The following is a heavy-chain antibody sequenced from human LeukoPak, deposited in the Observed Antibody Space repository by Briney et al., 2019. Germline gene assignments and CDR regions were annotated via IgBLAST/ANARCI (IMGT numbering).Heavy chain of an antibody. Sequence: SETLSLTCTVSGGSISSYYWSWIRQPPGKGLEWIGYIYYSGSTNYNPSPKSRVTISVDTSKNQFSLKLSSVTAADTAVYYCAREIAVAGYWFDPWGQGTLVTVSS. J-gene: IGHJ5*02. CDR1: GGSISSYY. V-gene: IGHV4-59*01. D-gene: IGHD6-19*01. CDR2: IYYSGST. CDR3: AREIAVAGYWFDP.